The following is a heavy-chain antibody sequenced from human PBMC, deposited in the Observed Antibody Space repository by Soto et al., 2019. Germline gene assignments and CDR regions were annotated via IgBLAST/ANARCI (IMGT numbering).Heavy chain of an antibody. J-gene: IGHJ4*02. D-gene: IGHD4-17*01. V-gene: IGHV4-31*03. CDR3: ARSPEATVTAFDF. CDR1: GGSISSGGYY. Sequence: QVQLQESGPGLVKPSQTLSLTCTVSGGSISSGGYYWSWIRQRPGKGLEWIGYIYYSGSTYYNPSLKSRVTISVDTSKNQFSLKLSSVTATDTAVYYCARSPEATVTAFDFWGLGTLVTVSS. CDR2: IYYSGST.